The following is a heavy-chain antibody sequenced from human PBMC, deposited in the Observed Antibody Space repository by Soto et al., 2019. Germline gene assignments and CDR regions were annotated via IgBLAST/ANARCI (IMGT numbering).Heavy chain of an antibody. CDR2: IWHSGST. D-gene: IGHD2-21*02. CDR1: GGSIRSYY. V-gene: IGHV4-59*01. J-gene: IGHJ4*02. CDR3: ARASPPYYCGGDCLAFDY. Sequence: PSETLSLTCAVSGGSIRSYYWSWIRQPPGKGLEWIGYIWHSGSTSYNPSLKSRVAMSADPSKNQFSLELSSVTAADTAVYYCARASPPYYCGGDCLAFDYWGQGTLVTVSS.